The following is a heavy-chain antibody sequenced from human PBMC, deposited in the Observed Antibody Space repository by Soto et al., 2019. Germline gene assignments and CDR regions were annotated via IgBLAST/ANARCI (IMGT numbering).Heavy chain of an antibody. V-gene: IGHV3-33*01. Sequence: PGGSLRLSCAASGFTFSSYGMHWVRQAPGKGLEWVAVIWYDGSNKYYADSVKGRFTISRDNSKNTLYLQMNSLRAEDTAVYYCARDQFVGATGAFDTWGQGTMVTVSS. J-gene: IGHJ3*02. D-gene: IGHD1-26*01. CDR1: GFTFSSYG. CDR2: IWYDGSNK. CDR3: ARDQFVGATGAFDT.